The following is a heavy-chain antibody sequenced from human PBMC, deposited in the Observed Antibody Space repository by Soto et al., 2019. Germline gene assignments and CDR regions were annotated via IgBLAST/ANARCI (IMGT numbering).Heavy chain of an antibody. CDR3: ARQVLIYYFDY. CDR2: IYYSGST. CDR1: DGSISSSMYN. Sequence: PSETLSLTCTVSDGSISSSMYNWGWIRQSPGKGLEWIGSIYYSGSTYYNSALKSRVTISVDTSKNQFSLKLSSVTVADTAVYYCARQVLIYYFDYWGQGTLVTVSS. J-gene: IGHJ4*02. V-gene: IGHV4-39*01. D-gene: IGHD2-2*01.